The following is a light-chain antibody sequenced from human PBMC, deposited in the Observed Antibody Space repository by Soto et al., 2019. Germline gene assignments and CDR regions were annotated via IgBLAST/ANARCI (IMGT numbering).Light chain of an antibody. Sequence: IHMTQSPSSLSASVGDRVTITCRASQRITNYLNWYQQKPGKAPKLLISTAATLQGGVPSRFSGSGSGTDFTLTITTLQPEDFATYFCQQSYSTPYTFGQGTKLEIK. V-gene: IGKV1-39*01. J-gene: IGKJ2*01. CDR3: QQSYSTPYT. CDR1: QRITNY. CDR2: TAA.